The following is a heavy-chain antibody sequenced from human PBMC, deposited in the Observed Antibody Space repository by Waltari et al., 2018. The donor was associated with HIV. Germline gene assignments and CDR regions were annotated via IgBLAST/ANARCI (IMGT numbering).Heavy chain of an antibody. D-gene: IGHD3-10*02. V-gene: IGHV3-21*01. Sequence: DVQLVVSGGGLVKPGASPTPSWSGPGVFLPTPSMNRARQAPGKGLEWVSSISSGSTYIYYADTVTGRFTIYRDNAKNSVYLQVNSLTAEDKAVYYCASQELGSGVLDFWGQGTLVTVSS. CDR1: GVFLPTPS. J-gene: IGHJ4*02. CDR2: ISSGSTYI. CDR3: ASQELGSGVLDF.